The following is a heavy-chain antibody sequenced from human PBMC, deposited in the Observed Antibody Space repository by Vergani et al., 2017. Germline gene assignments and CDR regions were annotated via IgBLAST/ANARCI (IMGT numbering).Heavy chain of an antibody. CDR2: INPNDGRI. D-gene: IGHD2/OR15-2a*01. Sequence: QVRLVQSGGGVMKPGTSLKVSCKASGYTFTDYGISWVRQAPGQGLQWLAWINPNDGRIDDGPNFRDRVTLTKDTFTTTAHIELRNLTSDTTAIYYCARDMSLNIDYWGQGILVTVSS. J-gene: IGHJ4*02. V-gene: IGHV1-18*01. CDR3: ARDMSLNIDY. CDR1: GYTFTDYG.